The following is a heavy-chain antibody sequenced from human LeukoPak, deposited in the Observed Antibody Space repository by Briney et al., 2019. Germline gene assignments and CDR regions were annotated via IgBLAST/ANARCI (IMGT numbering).Heavy chain of an antibody. J-gene: IGHJ6*03. CDR2: IYYSGST. V-gene: IGHV4-39*07. CDR3: ARDFSSASYTYYYYYMDV. Sequence: PSETLSLTCTVSGGSIITSSNYWGWIRQPPGKGLEWIGSIYYSGSTYYNPSLKSRVTISLDTSKNQFSLKVTSMTAADTAIYYCARDFSSASYTYYYYYMDVWGKGTTVTVSS. CDR1: GGSIITSSNY. D-gene: IGHD6-25*01.